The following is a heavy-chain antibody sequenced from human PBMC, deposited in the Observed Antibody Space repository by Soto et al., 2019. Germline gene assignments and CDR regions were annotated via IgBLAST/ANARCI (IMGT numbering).Heavy chain of an antibody. V-gene: IGHV4-31*03. Sequence: SETLSLTCNVSGESISSGGYYWSWIRHHPGKGLEWIGYIYDSESAYYNPSLKSRVTISMDTSKNHFAMRLSSVTGADTAVYYCARASSSSSAADYWGQGTLVTVSS. J-gene: IGHJ4*02. CDR1: GESISSGGYY. CDR2: IYDSESA. CDR3: ARASSSSSAADY. D-gene: IGHD6-6*01.